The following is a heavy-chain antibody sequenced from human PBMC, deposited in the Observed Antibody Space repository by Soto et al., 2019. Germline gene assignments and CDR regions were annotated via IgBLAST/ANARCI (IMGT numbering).Heavy chain of an antibody. J-gene: IGHJ6*03. V-gene: IGHV5-51*01. CDR2: ICPGDSDT. D-gene: IGHD5-18*01. Sequence: GESLKISCKGSGYSFTSYWIGWVRQMPGKGLEWMGIICPGDSDTRYSPSFQGQVTISADKSISTAYLQWSSLKASDTAMYYCARTLVDTAMVADYYYYYMDVWGKGTTVNVSS. CDR3: ARTLVDTAMVADYYYYYMDV. CDR1: GYSFTSYW.